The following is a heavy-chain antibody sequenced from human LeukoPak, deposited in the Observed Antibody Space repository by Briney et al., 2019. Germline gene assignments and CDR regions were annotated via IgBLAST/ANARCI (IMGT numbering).Heavy chain of an antibody. Sequence: ASVKVSCKASGGTFSSYAISWVRQAPGQGLEWMGGIIAIFGTANYAQKFQGRVTITADESTSTAYMELSSLRSEDTAVYYCARGARYSGSFRSKFDYWGQGTLVTVSS. J-gene: IGHJ4*02. CDR2: IIAIFGTA. D-gene: IGHD1-26*01. V-gene: IGHV1-69*13. CDR1: GGTFSSYA. CDR3: ARGARYSGSFRSKFDY.